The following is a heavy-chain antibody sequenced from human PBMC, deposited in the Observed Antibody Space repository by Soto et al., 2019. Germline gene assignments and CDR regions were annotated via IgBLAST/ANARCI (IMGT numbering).Heavy chain of an antibody. CDR3: ARSPKPYYYGSGSYYLNYYYYYYGMDV. CDR1: GGTFSSYA. Sequence: GASVKVSCKASGGTFSSYAISWVRQAPGQGLEWMGGIIPIFGTANYAQKFQGRVTITADESTSTAYMELSSLRSEDTAVYYCARSPKPYYYGSGSYYLNYYYYYYGMDVWGQGTTVTVSS. V-gene: IGHV1-69*13. D-gene: IGHD3-10*01. J-gene: IGHJ6*02. CDR2: IIPIFGTA.